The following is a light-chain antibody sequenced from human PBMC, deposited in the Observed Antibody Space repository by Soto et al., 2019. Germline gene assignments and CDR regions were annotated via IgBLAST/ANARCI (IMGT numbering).Light chain of an antibody. J-gene: IGKJ1*01. V-gene: IGKV3-11*01. CDR3: QQRSNWLPWT. CDR2: DAS. Sequence: EIVLTQSPSTLSLSPGDRATLSCRASQSVSSYLAWYQQKPGQAPRLLIYDASNRATGIPARFSGSGSGTDFTLTIISLEPEDFAVYYCQQRSNWLPWTFGQGTKVEIK. CDR1: QSVSSY.